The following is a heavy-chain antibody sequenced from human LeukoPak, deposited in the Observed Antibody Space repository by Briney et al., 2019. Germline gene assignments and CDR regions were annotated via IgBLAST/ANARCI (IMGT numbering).Heavy chain of an antibody. CDR1: GGSFSGYY. V-gene: IGHV4-34*01. Sequence: ASETLSLTCAVYGGSFSGYYWSWVRQPPGMGLEWIGEINHSGSTNCNPSLKSRVTISVDTSKNQFSLKLSSVTAADTAVYYCARMLPGGWPTFDFWGQGTLVTVSS. CDR3: ARMLPGGWPTFDF. CDR2: INHSGST. D-gene: IGHD6-19*01. J-gene: IGHJ4*02.